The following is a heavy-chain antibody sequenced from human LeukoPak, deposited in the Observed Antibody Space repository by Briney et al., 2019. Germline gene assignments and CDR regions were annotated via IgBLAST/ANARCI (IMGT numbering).Heavy chain of an antibody. CDR3: ARDRGPYSGYDSYYFDY. CDR1: GVSISSGGYY. J-gene: IGHJ4*02. Sequence: SETLSLTCTVSGVSISSGGYYWSWIRQHPGKGLEWIGYIYYSGSTYYNPSLKSRVTISVDTSKNQFSLKLSSVTAADTAVYYCARDRGPYSGYDSYYFDYWGQGTLVTVSS. CDR2: IYYSGST. V-gene: IGHV4-31*03. D-gene: IGHD5-12*01.